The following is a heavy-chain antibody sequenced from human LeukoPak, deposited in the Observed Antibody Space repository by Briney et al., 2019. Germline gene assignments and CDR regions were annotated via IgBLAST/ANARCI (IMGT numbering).Heavy chain of an antibody. D-gene: IGHD6-13*01. CDR3: TTDPQYSSSLDY. CDR1: GFTFSNAW. CDR2: IKSKTDGGTT. Sequence: PGGSLRLSCAASGFTFSNAWMSWVRQAPGKGLEWVGRIKSKTDGGTTDYAAPVKGGFTISRDDSKNTLYLQMNSLKTEDTAVYYCTTDPQYSSSLDYWGQGTLVTVSS. V-gene: IGHV3-15*01. J-gene: IGHJ4*02.